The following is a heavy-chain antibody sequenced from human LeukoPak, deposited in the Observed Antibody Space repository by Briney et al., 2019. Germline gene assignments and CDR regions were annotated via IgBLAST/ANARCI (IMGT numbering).Heavy chain of an antibody. D-gene: IGHD3-22*01. Sequence: GGSLRLSCAASGFTFSNAWMSRVRQAPGKGLEWVGRIKSKTDGGTTDYAAPVKGRFTISRDDSKNTLYLQMNSLKTEDTAVYYCTGYYYDSSGYYPGYYFDYWGQGTLVTVSS. V-gene: IGHV3-15*01. CDR1: GFTFSNAW. CDR2: IKSKTDGGTT. J-gene: IGHJ4*02. CDR3: TGYYYDSSGYYPGYYFDY.